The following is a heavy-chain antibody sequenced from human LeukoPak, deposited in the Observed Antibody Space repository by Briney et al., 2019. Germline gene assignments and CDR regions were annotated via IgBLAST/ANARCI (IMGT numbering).Heavy chain of an antibody. CDR2: TSSSDPGT. CDR3: ARDPRDLGYCSSTSCYS. Sequence: GGSLRLSCAASGFPLSSYAMSWVRQASGKGLEWVSATSSSDPGTYYADSVRGRFTISRDNSKNTLYLQLNSLRAEDTAVYYCARDPRDLGYCSSTSCYSWGQGTLVTVSS. CDR1: GFPLSSYA. D-gene: IGHD2-2*02. V-gene: IGHV3-23*01. J-gene: IGHJ4*02.